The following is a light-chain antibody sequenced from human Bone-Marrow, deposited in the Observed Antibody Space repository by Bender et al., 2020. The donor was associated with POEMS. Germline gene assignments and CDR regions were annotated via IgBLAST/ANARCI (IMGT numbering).Light chain of an antibody. CDR1: TSDIGDNDY. CDR3: SSYSSSTTPWV. CDR2: DVN. J-gene: IGLJ3*02. V-gene: IGLV2-14*03. Sequence: QSALSQPASVSGSPGQSITISCTGTTSDIGDNDYVSWYQQHPDNAPKLLIYDVNGRPSGISNRFSGSKSGNTASLTISGLQAEDEADYYCSSYSSSTTPWVFGGGTKLTVL.